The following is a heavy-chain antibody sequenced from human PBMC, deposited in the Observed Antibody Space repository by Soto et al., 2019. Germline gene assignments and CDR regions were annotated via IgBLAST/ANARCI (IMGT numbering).Heavy chain of an antibody. CDR3: SRALSHRRYGMYV. V-gene: IGHV4-30-2*01. Sequence: SETLSLTFAVSGGSISSGGYSWSWIRQPPGKGLEWIGYIYHSGSTYYNPSLKSRVTISVDRSKNQFSLKLSSVTAADTAVYYLSRALSHRRYGMYVCGQGTTVIGYS. J-gene: IGHJ6*02. CDR2: IYHSGST. CDR1: GGSISSGGYS.